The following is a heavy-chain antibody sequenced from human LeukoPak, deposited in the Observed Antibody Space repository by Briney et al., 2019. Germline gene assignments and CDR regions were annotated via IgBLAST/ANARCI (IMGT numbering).Heavy chain of an antibody. CDR2: INHSGSA. V-gene: IGHV4-34*01. CDR1: GGSFSGYY. Sequence: SETLSLTCAVYGGSFSGYYWSWMRQPPGKGLEWIGEINHSGSANYNPSLKSRVTISVDTSKNQFSLKLSSVTAADTAVYYCARGDRIAAAGTWGQGTLVTVSS. D-gene: IGHD6-13*01. J-gene: IGHJ4*02. CDR3: ARGDRIAAAGT.